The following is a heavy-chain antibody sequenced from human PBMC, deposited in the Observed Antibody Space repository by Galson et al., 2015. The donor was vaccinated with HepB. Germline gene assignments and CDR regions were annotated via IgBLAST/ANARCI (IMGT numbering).Heavy chain of an antibody. V-gene: IGHV3-33*01. D-gene: IGHD5-18*01. J-gene: IGHJ4*02. CDR3: VRESLMAMVTFDL. CDR2: IWHDGSNQ. CDR1: GFIFSRHG. Sequence: SLRLSCAASGFIFSRHGIHWVRQAPGKGLEWVAVIWHDGSNQLYADSVNGRLTISRDNSKNTLYLQMNSLRAEDTAVYYCVRESLMAMVTFDLWGRGTLFTVSS.